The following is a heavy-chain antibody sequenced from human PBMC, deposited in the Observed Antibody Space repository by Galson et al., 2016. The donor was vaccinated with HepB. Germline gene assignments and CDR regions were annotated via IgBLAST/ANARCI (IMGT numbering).Heavy chain of an antibody. CDR2: ISFDGSNK. CDR1: GFTFSTYA. V-gene: IGHV3-30-3*01. CDR3: ARSKGYYYYAMDV. J-gene: IGHJ6*02. Sequence: SLRLSCAASGFTFSTYAMHWVRQAPGKGLEWVAGISFDGSNKYYADSVKGRFTISRDNSKNTLYLQMNGLRPEDTAVHYCARSKGYYYYAMDVWGQGTTVTVSS.